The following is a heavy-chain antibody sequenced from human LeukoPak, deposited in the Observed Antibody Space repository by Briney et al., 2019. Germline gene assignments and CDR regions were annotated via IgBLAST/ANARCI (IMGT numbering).Heavy chain of an antibody. V-gene: IGHV4-31*03. J-gene: IGHJ4*02. CDR1: GGSISSGGYY. D-gene: IGHD4-17*01. Sequence: NSSETLSLTCTVSGGSISSGGYYWSWIRQHPGKGLEWIGYIYYSGSTYYNPSLKSRVTISVDTSKNQFSLKLRSVTAADTAVYYCARALNDYGDYFDYWGQGTLVTVSS. CDR3: ARALNDYGDYFDY. CDR2: IYYSGST.